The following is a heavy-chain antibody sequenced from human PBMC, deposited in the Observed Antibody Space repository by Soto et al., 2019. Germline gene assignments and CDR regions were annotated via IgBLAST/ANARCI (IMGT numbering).Heavy chain of an antibody. Sequence: GESLKISCKGSGYSFTSYWIGWVRQMPGKGLEWMGIIYPGDSDTRYSPSFQGQVAISADKSISTAYLQWSSLKASDTAMYYCARQFVVVPAAMWANYYYYGMDVWGQGTTVTVSS. D-gene: IGHD2-2*01. CDR1: GYSFTSYW. V-gene: IGHV5-51*01. J-gene: IGHJ6*02. CDR3: ARQFVVVPAAMWANYYYYGMDV. CDR2: IYPGDSDT.